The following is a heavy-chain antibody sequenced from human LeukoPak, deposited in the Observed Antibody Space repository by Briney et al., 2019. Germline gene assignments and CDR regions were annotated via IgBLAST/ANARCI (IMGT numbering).Heavy chain of an antibody. J-gene: IGHJ4*02. CDR3: ARDRGGGRYYDFWGAERGPRKSFDY. CDR2: IYYSGST. D-gene: IGHD3-3*01. Sequence: SETLSLPCGVSVESLSFYYWSWIPQSLGKGLVGIGSIYYSGSTYYNPSLKSRVSISVDTSKNHFSLTLGSVTAADTAVYYCARDRGGGRYYDFWGAERGPRKSFDYWGQGTLVTVSS. V-gene: IGHV4-39*07. CDR1: VESLSFYY.